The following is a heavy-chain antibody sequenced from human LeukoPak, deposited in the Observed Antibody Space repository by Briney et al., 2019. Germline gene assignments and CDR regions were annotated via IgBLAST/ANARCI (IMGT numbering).Heavy chain of an antibody. CDR1: GYSISSGYY. J-gene: IGHJ4*03. Sequence: SETLSLTCTVSGYSISSGYYWGWIRQPPGKGLEWIGSIYHSGSTYYNPSLKSRVTISVDTSKNQFSLKLSSVTAADTAVYYCARDRYYDSSGYQDFDYWGKGTTVTISS. V-gene: IGHV4-38-2*02. CDR2: IYHSGST. D-gene: IGHD3-22*01. CDR3: ARDRYYDSSGYQDFDY.